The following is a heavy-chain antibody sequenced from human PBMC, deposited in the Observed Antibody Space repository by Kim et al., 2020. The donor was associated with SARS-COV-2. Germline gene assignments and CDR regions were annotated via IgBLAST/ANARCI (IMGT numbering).Heavy chain of an antibody. CDR1: GGSFSGYY. D-gene: IGHD6-19*01. CDR3: ARRAVAAYYFDY. V-gene: IGHV4-34*01. Sequence: SETLSLTCAVYGGSFSGYYWSWIRQPPGKGLEWIGEINHSGSTNYNPSLKSRVTISVDTSKNQFSLKLSSVTAADTAVYYCARRAVAAYYFDYWGQGTLVTVSS. J-gene: IGHJ4*02. CDR2: INHSGST.